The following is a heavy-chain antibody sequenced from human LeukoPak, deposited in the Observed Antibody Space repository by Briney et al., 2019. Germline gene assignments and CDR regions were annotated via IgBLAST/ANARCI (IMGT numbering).Heavy chain of an antibody. CDR3: AKDGLTGVNYYYGMDV. J-gene: IGHJ6*04. D-gene: IGHD7-27*01. V-gene: IGHV3-30*18. CDR2: XSYDESYK. Sequence: RXXPGXXLEWVAXXSYDESYKYYADSVKGRFTISRDNSKNTLYLQMNSLRAEDTAVYYCAKDGLTGVNYYYGMDVWGKGTTVTVSS.